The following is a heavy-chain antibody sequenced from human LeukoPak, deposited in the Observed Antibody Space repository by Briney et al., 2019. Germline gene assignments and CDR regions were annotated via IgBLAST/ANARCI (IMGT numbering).Heavy chain of an antibody. CDR2: LSSSSSYI. J-gene: IGHJ4*02. V-gene: IGHV3-21*01. D-gene: IGHD5-18*01. CDR1: GFTFSSYS. Sequence: GGSLRLSCAASGFTFSSYSMNWVRQAPGKGLEWVSSLSSSSSYIYYADSVKGRFTISRGNAGNSLYLQMNSLRADDAAVYYCAREPTSMGSDYWGQGTLVTVSS. CDR3: AREPTSMGSDY.